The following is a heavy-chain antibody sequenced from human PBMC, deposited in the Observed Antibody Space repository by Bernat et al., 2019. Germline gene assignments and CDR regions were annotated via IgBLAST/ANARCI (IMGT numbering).Heavy chain of an antibody. CDR1: GFTFSSYA. CDR3: ARDLPTTSGY. Sequence: VQLVESGGGLVQPGGSLRLSCAASGFTFSSYAMHWVRQAPGKGLEWVAVISYDGSNKYYADSVKGRFTISRDNSKNTLYLQMNSLRAEDTAVYYCARDLPTTSGYWGQGTLVTVSS. V-gene: IGHV3-30*01. D-gene: IGHD4-11*01. J-gene: IGHJ4*02. CDR2: ISYDGSNK.